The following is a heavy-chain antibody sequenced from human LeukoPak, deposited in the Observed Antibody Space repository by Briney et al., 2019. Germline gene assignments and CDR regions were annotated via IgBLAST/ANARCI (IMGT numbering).Heavy chain of an antibody. V-gene: IGHV4-31*03. J-gene: IGHJ3*02. D-gene: IGHD2-2*01. CDR3: ARDLRHCSSTSCYRAFDI. CDR2: IHYSGST. CDR1: GGSISSGGYY. Sequence: SETLSLTCTVSGGSISSGGYYWSWIRQHPGKGLEWIGYIHYSGSTYYNPSLKSRVTISVDTSKNQFSLKLSSVTAADTAVYYCARDLRHCSSTSCYRAFDIWGQGTMVTVSS.